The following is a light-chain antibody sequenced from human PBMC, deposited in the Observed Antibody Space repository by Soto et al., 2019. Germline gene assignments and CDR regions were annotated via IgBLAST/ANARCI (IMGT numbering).Light chain of an antibody. V-gene: IGKV1-6*01. CDR3: LQDYNYPPYT. CDR1: QGIRND. J-gene: IGKJ2*01. CDR2: DAS. Sequence: AIQMTQSPSSLSASVGDRVTITCRASQGIRNDLGWYQQKPGKAPKLLIYDASSLQSGVPSRFSGSGSGTDFTLTISSRQPEDFATYYCLQDYNYPPYTFGQGTKLEIK.